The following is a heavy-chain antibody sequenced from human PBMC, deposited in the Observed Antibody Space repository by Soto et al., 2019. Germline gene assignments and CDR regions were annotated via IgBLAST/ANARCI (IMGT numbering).Heavy chain of an antibody. CDR2: INHSGST. CDR3: ARMYDILTGGNDY. D-gene: IGHD3-9*01. J-gene: IGHJ4*02. CDR1: GGSFSGYY. V-gene: IGHV4-34*01. Sequence: KASETLSLTCAVYGGSFSGYYWSWIRQPPGKGLEWIGEINHSGSTNYNPSLKSRVTISVDTSKNQFSLKLSSVTAADTAVYYCARMYDILTGGNDYWGQGTLVTVSS.